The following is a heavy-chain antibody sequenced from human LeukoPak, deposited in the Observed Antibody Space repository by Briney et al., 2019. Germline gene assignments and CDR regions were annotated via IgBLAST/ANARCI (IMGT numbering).Heavy chain of an antibody. J-gene: IGHJ6*03. CDR2: IKQDGSEK. D-gene: IGHD4-17*01. CDR3: ARTLYGDYVAQYYMDV. CDR1: GFTFSSRDW. V-gene: IGHV3-7*03. Sequence: GGSLRLSCVASGFTFSSRDWMTWDRQAPGKGLEWVANIKQDGSEKNYVDSVKGRFTISRDNAKNSLYLQMNSLRAEDTALYYCARTLYGDYVAQYYMDVWGKGTTVTVSS.